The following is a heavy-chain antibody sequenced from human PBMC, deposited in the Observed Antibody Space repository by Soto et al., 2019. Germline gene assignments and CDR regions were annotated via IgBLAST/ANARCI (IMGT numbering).Heavy chain of an antibody. CDR2: IYYSGST. V-gene: IGHV4-30-4*01. D-gene: IGHD6-6*01. J-gene: IGHJ6*02. Sequence: PSETLSLTCTVSGGSIIRGDYYWSWIRQPPGKGLEWIGYIYYSGSTYYNPSLKSRVTISVDTSKNQFSLKLSSVTAADTAVYYCARGEHSSSSRYGMDVWGQGTTVTVSS. CDR3: ARGEHSSSSRYGMDV. CDR1: GGSIIRGDYY.